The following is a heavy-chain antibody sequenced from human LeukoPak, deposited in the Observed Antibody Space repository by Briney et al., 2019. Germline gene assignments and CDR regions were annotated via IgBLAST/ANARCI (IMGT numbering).Heavy chain of an antibody. Sequence: SQTLSLTCTVSGGSISSGDYYWGWIRQPPGKGLEWIGCIYYTETTYYNPSLKSRLTISVVASKNQFSLKLSSVTAADTAVYYCARASGYYDSSGYKPRIGYFDLWGRGTLVTVSS. CDR1: GGSISSGDYY. CDR2: IYYTETT. J-gene: IGHJ2*01. CDR3: ARASGYYDSSGYKPRIGYFDL. V-gene: IGHV4-30-4*01. D-gene: IGHD3-22*01.